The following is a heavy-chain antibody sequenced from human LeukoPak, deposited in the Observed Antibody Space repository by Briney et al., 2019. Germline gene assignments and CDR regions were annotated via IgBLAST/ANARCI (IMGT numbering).Heavy chain of an antibody. V-gene: IGHV3-74*01. CDR1: GFTVSSNS. CDR3: AKTAFSYCGGDCYLDY. D-gene: IGHD2-21*02. CDR2: INSDGSST. Sequence: GGSLRLSCTVSGFTVSSNSMSWVRQAPGKGLEWVSRINSDGSSTSYADSVKGRFTISRDNAKNTLYLQMNSLRAEDTAVYYCAKTAFSYCGGDCYLDYWGQGTLVTVSS. J-gene: IGHJ4*02.